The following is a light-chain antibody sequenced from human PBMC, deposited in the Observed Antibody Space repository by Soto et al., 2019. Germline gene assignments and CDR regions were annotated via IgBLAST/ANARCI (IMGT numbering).Light chain of an antibody. J-gene: IGLJ1*01. CDR3: SSYTSSSTGV. V-gene: IGLV2-14*01. CDR1: SSDVGGYNY. CDR2: DVS. Sequence: QSVLNQPASVSGAPGQAITISCTGTSSDVGGYNYVSWYQQHPGKAPKLMIYDVSNRPSGVSNRFSGSKSGNTASLTISGLQAEDEADYYCSSYTSSSTGVFGTGTKVTVL.